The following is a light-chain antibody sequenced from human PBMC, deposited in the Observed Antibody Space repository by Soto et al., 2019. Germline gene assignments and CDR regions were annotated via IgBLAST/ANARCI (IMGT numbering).Light chain of an antibody. CDR3: ETWDSNSRV. CDR2: LEGSGSY. CDR1: SGHSSYI. V-gene: IGLV4-60*03. Sequence: QLVLTQSSSASASLGSSVKLTCTLNSGHSSYIIAWHQQQPGKAPRYLMKLEGSGSYNKGSGVPDRFSGSSSGADRYLTISNLQSDDEADYYCETWDSNSRVFGGGTQLTVL. J-gene: IGLJ7*01.